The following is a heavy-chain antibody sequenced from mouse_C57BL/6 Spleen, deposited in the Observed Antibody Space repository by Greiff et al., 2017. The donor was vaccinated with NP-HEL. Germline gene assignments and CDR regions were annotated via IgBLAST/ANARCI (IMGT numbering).Heavy chain of an antibody. CDR3: ARDGWYVDV. CDR2: INYDGSST. J-gene: IGHJ1*03. Sequence: EVKLVESEGGLVQPGSSMKLSCTASGFTFSDYYMAWVRQVPEKGLEWVAHINYDGSSTYYLDSLKSRFIISRDNAKNILYLQMSSLKSEDTATYYCARDGWYVDVWGTGTTVTVSS. V-gene: IGHV5-16*01. CDR1: GFTFSDYY.